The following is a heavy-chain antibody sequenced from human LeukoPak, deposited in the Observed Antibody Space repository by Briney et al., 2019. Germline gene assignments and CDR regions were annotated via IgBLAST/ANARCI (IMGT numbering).Heavy chain of an antibody. CDR2: INKKGGT. J-gene: IGHJ4*02. D-gene: IGHD4-17*01. Sequence: PSQTLSLTCTVSSDSIRSGDYYWSWIRQPAGKGLEFIGYINKKGGTFYNPPLKSRVSISIDTSKNQFSLKLTSVTAADTAVYFCAREHKSYGDYPYYFDSWGQGTLVTVSS. V-gene: IGHV4-30-4*01. CDR3: AREHKSYGDYPYYFDS. CDR1: SDSIRSGDYY.